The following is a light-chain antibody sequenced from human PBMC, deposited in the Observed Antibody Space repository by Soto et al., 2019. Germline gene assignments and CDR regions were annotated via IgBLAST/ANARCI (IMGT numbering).Light chain of an antibody. Sequence: QSALTQPASVSGSPGQSITISCTGTSSDVGGYNYVSWYQQHPGKAPKLMIYEVSNRPSGVSNRFSGSKSGNTASLTISGLQAEDEADYYCISYTSKSPVAVFGTGTKLTVL. V-gene: IGLV2-14*01. CDR2: EVS. CDR3: ISYTSKSPVAV. J-gene: IGLJ1*01. CDR1: SSDVGGYNY.